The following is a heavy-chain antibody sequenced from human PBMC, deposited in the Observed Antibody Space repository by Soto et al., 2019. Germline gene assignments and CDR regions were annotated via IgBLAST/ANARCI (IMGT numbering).Heavy chain of an antibody. CDR2: VSFDGKVT. Sequence: GGYLRLACTGYGVTFNSLSLHWVRQGPDKGLEWVAVVSFDGKVTYYADSVKGRFTVSRDNSKNTIYLQANSLRAEDTAVYYCAREPYGDSQYFDYWGQGT. D-gene: IGHD2-21*02. CDR1: GVTFNSLS. CDR3: AREPYGDSQYFDY. J-gene: IGHJ4*02. V-gene: IGHV3-30*04.